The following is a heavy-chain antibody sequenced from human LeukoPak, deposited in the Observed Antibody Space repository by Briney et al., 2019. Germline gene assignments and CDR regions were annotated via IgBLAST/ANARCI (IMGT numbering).Heavy chain of an antibody. D-gene: IGHD3-10*01. J-gene: IGHJ4*02. CDR1: GFTLSSYW. CDR3: TRVAAGTGSYDY. Sequence: GGSLRLSCAASGFTLSSYWMHWVRQAPGKGLVWVARINTDGTTINYADSVKGRFTISRDKAQSTLYLQMNSLRVEDTAVYYCTRVAAGTGSYDYWGQGTLVTVSS. CDR2: INTDGTTI. V-gene: IGHV3-74*01.